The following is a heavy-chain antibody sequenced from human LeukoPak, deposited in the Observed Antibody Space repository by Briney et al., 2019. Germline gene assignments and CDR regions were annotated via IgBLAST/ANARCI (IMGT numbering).Heavy chain of an antibody. CDR1: GYTFTSYD. CDR3: ARGGVSSWSESDY. CDR2: MNPNSGNT. D-gene: IGHD6-13*01. J-gene: IGHJ4*02. V-gene: IGHV1-8*03. Sequence: GASVKVSCKASGYTFTSYDINWVRQATGQGLEWMGWMNPNSGNTGYAQKFQGRVTITRNTSISTAYMELSSLRSEDTAVYYCARGGVSSWSESDYWGQETLVTVSS.